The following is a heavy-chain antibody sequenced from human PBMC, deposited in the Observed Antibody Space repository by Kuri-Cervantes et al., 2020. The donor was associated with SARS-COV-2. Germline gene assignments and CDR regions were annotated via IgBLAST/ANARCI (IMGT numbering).Heavy chain of an antibody. D-gene: IGHD3-3*01. CDR3: AKDGTYYDFWSGYLTDETYYYYYYMDV. Sequence: GESLKISCAASGFTSSSYGMHWVRQAPGKGLEWVAFIRYDGSNKYYADSVKGRFTISRDNSKNTLYLQMNSLRAEDTAVYYCAKDGTYYDFWSGYLTDETYYYYYYMDVWGKGTTVTVSS. J-gene: IGHJ6*03. CDR1: GFTSSSYG. V-gene: IGHV3-30*02. CDR2: IRYDGSNK.